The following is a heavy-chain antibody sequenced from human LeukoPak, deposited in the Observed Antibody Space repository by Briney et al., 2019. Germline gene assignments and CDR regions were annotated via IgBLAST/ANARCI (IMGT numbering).Heavy chain of an antibody. CDR3: AKDDLWGDYVWGSYRPLFDY. CDR1: GFTFSSYA. V-gene: IGHV3-23*01. Sequence: PGGSLRLSCAASGFTFSSYAMSWVRQAPGKGLEWVSAISGSGGSTYYADSVKGRFTISRDNSKNTLYLQMNSLRAEDTAVYYCAKDDLWGDYVWGSYRPLFDYWGQGTLVTVSS. D-gene: IGHD3-16*02. CDR2: ISGSGGST. J-gene: IGHJ4*02.